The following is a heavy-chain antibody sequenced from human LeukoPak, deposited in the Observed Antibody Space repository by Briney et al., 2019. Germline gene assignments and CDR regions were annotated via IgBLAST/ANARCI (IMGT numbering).Heavy chain of an antibody. CDR1: GYTFTSYD. Sequence: ASVKVSCKASGYTFTSYDIHWVRQATGQGLEWMGWMNPNSGNTGYAQKFQGRVTMSRSTSISTAYMEVSSLTSEDTAVYFCARTFGGSATPMYYWGQGTVLTVSS. J-gene: IGHJ4*02. CDR2: MNPNSGNT. CDR3: ARTFGGSATPMYY. D-gene: IGHD3-10*01. V-gene: IGHV1-8*01.